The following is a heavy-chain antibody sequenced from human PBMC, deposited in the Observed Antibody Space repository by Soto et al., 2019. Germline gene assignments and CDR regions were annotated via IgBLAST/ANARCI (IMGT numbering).Heavy chain of an antibody. D-gene: IGHD3-10*01. V-gene: IGHV4-34*01. CDR3: ARGRTGITMVRGVSRPFDY. CDR1: GGSFSGYY. CDR2: INHSGST. J-gene: IGHJ4*02. Sequence: QVQLQQWGAGLLKPSETLSLTCAVYGGSFSGYYWSWIRQPPGKGLEWIGEINHSGSTNYNPSLKSRVTISVDTSKNQFSLKLSSVTAADTAVYYCARGRTGITMVRGVSRPFDYWGQGTLVTVSS.